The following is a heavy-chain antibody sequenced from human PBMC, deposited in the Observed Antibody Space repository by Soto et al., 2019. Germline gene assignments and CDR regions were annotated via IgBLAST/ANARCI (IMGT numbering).Heavy chain of an antibody. CDR1: GGSVSSGSYY. CDR2: IYYSGST. D-gene: IGHD3-3*01. V-gene: IGHV4-61*01. J-gene: IGHJ4*02. Sequence: PSETLSLTCTVSGGSVSSGSYYWSWIRQPPGKGLEWIGYIYYSGSTNYNPSLKSRVTISVDTSKNQFSLKLSSVTAADTAVYYCARVNRLRFLEWSPTGFDYWGQGTLVTVSS. CDR3: ARVNRLRFLEWSPTGFDY.